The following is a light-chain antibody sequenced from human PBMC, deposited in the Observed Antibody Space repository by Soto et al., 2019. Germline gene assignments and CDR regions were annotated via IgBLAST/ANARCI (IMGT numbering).Light chain of an antibody. V-gene: IGKV3-20*01. CDR1: QSVSSSH. J-gene: IGKJ2*01. Sequence: EIVLTQSPGTLSLSPGERATLSCRASQSVSSSHLAWYQQKSGQAPRPLIYDTSSRATGIPDTFSGSGSGTDFTLTISRLEPEDFAVYYCQQYGSGYTFGQGTKLEIK. CDR3: QQYGSGYT. CDR2: DTS.